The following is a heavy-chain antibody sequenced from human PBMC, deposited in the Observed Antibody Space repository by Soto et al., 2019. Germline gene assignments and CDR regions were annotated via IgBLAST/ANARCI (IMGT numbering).Heavy chain of an antibody. CDR1: GGSISSYY. J-gene: IGHJ4*02. D-gene: IGHD6-19*01. CDR2: IYYSGST. CDR3: ARDGRSSG. V-gene: IGHV4-59*01. Sequence: QVQLQESGPGLVKPSETLSLTCTVSGGSISSYYWSWIRQPPGKGLEWIGYIYYSGSTNYNPSLKSRVTISVDTSKNQFSLKLSSVNAADTAVYYCARDGRSSGWGQGTLVTVSS.